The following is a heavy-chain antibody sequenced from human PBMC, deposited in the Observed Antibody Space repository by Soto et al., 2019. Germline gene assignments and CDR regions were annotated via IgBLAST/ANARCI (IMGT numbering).Heavy chain of an antibody. CDR2: IMPVFGTA. CDR3: ARARDYDLLTAREYALDV. Sequence: QVPLVQSGAEVKKPGSSVRVSCKVSGGSFRNYGITWVRQSPGQGLEWMGGIMPVFGTAVYAQKFQGRVTISADELTTTASLELSSLSSDETAVYFCARARDYDLLTAREYALDVWGQGTTVTV. D-gene: IGHD3-9*01. V-gene: IGHV1-69*01. CDR1: GGSFRNYG. J-gene: IGHJ6*02.